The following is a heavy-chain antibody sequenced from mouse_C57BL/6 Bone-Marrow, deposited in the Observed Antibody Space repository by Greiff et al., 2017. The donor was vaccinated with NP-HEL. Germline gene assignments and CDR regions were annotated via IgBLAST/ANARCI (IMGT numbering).Heavy chain of an antibody. J-gene: IGHJ3*01. Sequence: QVQLKESGAELARPGASVKLSCKASGYTFTSYGISWVKQRTGQGLEWIGEIYPRSGNTYYNEKFKGKATLTADKSSSTAYMELRSLTSEDSAVYFCAREGNGGWFAYWGQGTLVTVSA. CDR2: IYPRSGNT. V-gene: IGHV1-81*01. CDR3: AREGNGGWFAY. CDR1: GYTFTSYG.